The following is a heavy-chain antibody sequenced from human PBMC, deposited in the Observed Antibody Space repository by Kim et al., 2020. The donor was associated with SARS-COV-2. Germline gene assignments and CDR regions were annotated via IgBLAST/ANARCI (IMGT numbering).Heavy chain of an antibody. Sequence: ASVKVSCKASGYTFTSYAMHWVRQAPGQRLEWMGWINAGNGNTKYSQKFQGRVTITRDTSASTAYMELSSLRSEDTAVYYCARDHQLWFGEFHLGFANYYYYGMDVWGQGTTVTVSS. D-gene: IGHD3-10*01. CDR1: GYTFTSYA. J-gene: IGHJ6*02. CDR3: ARDHQLWFGEFHLGFANYYYYGMDV. CDR2: INAGNGNT. V-gene: IGHV1-3*01.